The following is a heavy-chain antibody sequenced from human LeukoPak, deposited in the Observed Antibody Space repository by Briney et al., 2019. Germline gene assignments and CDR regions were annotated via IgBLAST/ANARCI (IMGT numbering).Heavy chain of an antibody. D-gene: IGHD6-19*01. CDR1: GFTFSSYG. J-gene: IGHJ4*02. Sequence: PGGSLRLSCAASGFTFSSYGMSWVRQAPGKGLEWVSAISGSGDTTYYADSVKGRFTISRDNSKNTLYLQMSSLRREDTALYYCEAVAGVFDYWGQGTLVTVSS. V-gene: IGHV3-23*01. CDR2: ISGSGDTT. CDR3: EAVAGVFDY.